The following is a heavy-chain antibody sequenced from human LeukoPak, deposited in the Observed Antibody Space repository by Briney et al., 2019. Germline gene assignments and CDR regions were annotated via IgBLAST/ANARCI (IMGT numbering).Heavy chain of an antibody. Sequence: GGSLRLSCAASGFSFSTYEMNWVRQAPGKGLEWVSYISSSGSPIYYADSVKGRFTISRDNAKNSLYLQMSSLRAEDTAVYYCARVRFDTWGQGTLVTVSS. CDR2: ISSSGSPI. J-gene: IGHJ5*02. CDR1: GFSFSTYE. CDR3: ARVRFDT. D-gene: IGHD3-3*01. V-gene: IGHV3-48*03.